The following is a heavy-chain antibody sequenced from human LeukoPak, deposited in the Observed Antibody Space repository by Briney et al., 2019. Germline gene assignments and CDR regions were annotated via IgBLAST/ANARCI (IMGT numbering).Heavy chain of an antibody. CDR2: INHSGST. CDR3: AREPSYYGSGSYWNYFDY. J-gene: IGHJ4*02. CDR1: GASFSDGRYY. Sequence: SETLSLTCTVSGASFSDGRYYWSWIRQPPGKGLEWIGEINHSGSTNYNPSLKSRVTISVDTSKNQFSLKLSSVTAADTAVYYCAREPSYYGSGSYWNYFDYWGQGTLVTVSS. D-gene: IGHD3-10*01. V-gene: IGHV4-34*01.